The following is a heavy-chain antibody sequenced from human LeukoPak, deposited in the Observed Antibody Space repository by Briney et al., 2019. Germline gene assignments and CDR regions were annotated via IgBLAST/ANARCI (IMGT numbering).Heavy chain of an antibody. CDR3: ARLDRAYCSSTSCYAPFDY. CDR1: GGSISSSSYY. Sequence: SETLSLTCTVSGGSISSSSYYWGWIRQPPGKGLEWIGSIYYSGSTYYNPSLKSRVTISVDTSKNQFSLKLSPVTAADTAVYYCARLDRAYCSSTSCYAPFDYWGQGTLVTVSS. J-gene: IGHJ4*02. V-gene: IGHV4-39*01. D-gene: IGHD2-2*01. CDR2: IYYSGST.